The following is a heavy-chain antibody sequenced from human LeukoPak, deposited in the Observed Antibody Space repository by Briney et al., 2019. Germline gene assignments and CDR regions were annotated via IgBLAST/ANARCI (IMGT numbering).Heavy chain of an antibody. D-gene: IGHD5-18*01. CDR3: AKGDGVGVQLNFDC. CDR1: GFTFSSYG. V-gene: IGHV3-30*18. J-gene: IGHJ4*02. CDR2: ISYDGSNK. Sequence: GGSLRLSCAASGFTFSSYGMHWVRQAPGKGLEWVAVISYDGSNKYYADSVKGRFTISRDNSKNTLYLQMNSLRAEDTAVYYCAKGDGVGVQLNFDCWGQGTLVTVSS.